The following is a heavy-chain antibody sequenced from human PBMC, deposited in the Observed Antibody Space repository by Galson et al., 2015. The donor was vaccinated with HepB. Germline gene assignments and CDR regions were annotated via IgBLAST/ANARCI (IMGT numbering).Heavy chain of an antibody. CDR1: GFTFSNYW. CDR3: AKDQNYYFYYGMDV. V-gene: IGHV3-74*01. J-gene: IGHJ6*02. Sequence: SLRLSCAASGFTFSNYWMHWVRQAPGEGLVWVSRIKTDGSATSYADSVKGRFTISRDNSKNTPYLQMNSLRADDTALYYCAKDQNYYFYYGMDVWGQGTTVTVSS. CDR2: IKTDGSAT.